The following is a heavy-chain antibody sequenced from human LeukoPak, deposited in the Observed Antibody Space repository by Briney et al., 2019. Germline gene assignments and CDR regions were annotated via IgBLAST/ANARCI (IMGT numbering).Heavy chain of an antibody. CDR1: GYTFTGYY. CDR3: ARDRTRGMWFGESDYFDY. Sequence: ASVKVSCKASGYTFTGYYMHWVRQAPGQGLEWMGWINPNSGGTNYAQKFQGRVTMTRDTSISTAYMELSRLRSDDTAVYYCARDRTRGMWFGESDYFDYWGQGTLVTVSS. CDR2: INPNSGGT. V-gene: IGHV1-2*02. D-gene: IGHD3-10*01. J-gene: IGHJ4*02.